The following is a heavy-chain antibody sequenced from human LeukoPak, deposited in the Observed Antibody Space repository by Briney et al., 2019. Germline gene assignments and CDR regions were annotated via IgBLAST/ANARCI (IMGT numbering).Heavy chain of an antibody. Sequence: PGGSLRLSCAASGFTFSDAWMTWVRQAPGKGLEWVGRIRSKTHGGTTDYAAPVRGRFTISRDDSRSTLSLQMNSLKTEDTAVYYCTTPDPYSSDKNGYYSWGQGTLVTVSS. CDR2: IRSKTHGGTT. D-gene: IGHD3-3*01. V-gene: IGHV3-15*01. CDR3: TTPDPYSSDKNGYYS. CDR1: GFTFSDAW. J-gene: IGHJ5*02.